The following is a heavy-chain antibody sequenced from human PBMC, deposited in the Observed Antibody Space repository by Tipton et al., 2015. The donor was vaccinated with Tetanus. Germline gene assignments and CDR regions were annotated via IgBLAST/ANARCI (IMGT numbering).Heavy chain of an antibody. CDR1: GGSINSVNYY. D-gene: IGHD1-7*01. V-gene: IGHV4-61*01. CDR3: ARANYDSSKKGPFDS. J-gene: IGHJ4*02. CDR2: VFHSGST. Sequence: TLSLTCTVSGGSINSVNYYWSWIRQPPGKGLEWIGYVFHSGSTKYNPSLKSRVTISVDTSRNQFSLKLTAVTAADTAVYYCARANYDSSKKGPFDSWGQGSLVIVSS.